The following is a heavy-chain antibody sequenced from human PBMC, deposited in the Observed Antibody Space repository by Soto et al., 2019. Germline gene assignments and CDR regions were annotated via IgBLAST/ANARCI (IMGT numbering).Heavy chain of an antibody. CDR1: GFNVISTY. J-gene: IGHJ4*02. CDR2: IYSGGDT. D-gene: IGHD2-8*01. V-gene: IGHV3-53*01. Sequence: PGGPLRLSCAASGFNVISTYGGRVRQSPGKGLEWVSVIYSGGDTYYADSVKGRFTISRDNSKNTLYLQMNSLRTEDTAVYYCVKGWVYTPGYWWGKGTLVTVSS. CDR3: VKGWVYTPGYW.